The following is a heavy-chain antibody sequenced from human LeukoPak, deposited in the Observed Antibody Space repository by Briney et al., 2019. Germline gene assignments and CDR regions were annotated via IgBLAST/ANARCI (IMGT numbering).Heavy chain of an antibody. V-gene: IGHV4-61*01. Sequence: SETLSLTCTVSGASVSSGSYYWSWIRQPPGKGLEWIGYMYYSGTSNYNPSLKSRVTISVGTSKNQFSLKLSSLTAADTAVYYCARDRDRLDYWGQGTLVTVSS. CDR2: MYYSGTS. J-gene: IGHJ4*02. CDR1: GASVSSGSYY. CDR3: ARDRDRLDY. D-gene: IGHD3-22*01.